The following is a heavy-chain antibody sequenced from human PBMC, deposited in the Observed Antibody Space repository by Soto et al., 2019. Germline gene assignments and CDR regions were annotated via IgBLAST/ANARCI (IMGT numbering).Heavy chain of an antibody. Sequence: GGSLRLSCAASGFTFSSYGMHWVRQAPGKGLEWVAVIWYDGSNKYYADSVKGRFTISRDNSKNTLYLQMNSLRAEDTAVYCCASTLYGSGSYKAPNWFDPWGQGTLVTVSS. CDR3: ASTLYGSGSYKAPNWFDP. CDR1: GFTFSSYG. CDR2: IWYDGSNK. J-gene: IGHJ5*02. V-gene: IGHV3-33*01. D-gene: IGHD3-10*01.